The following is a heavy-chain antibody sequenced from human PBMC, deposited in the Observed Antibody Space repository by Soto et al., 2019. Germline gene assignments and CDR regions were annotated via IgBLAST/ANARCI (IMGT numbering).Heavy chain of an antibody. CDR3: TTGASMTPDY. V-gene: IGHV5-51*01. D-gene: IGHD2-8*02. J-gene: IGHJ4*02. Sequence: VDSVKISCSGSGDSLTRYWIGWLRQMPWKGLEWMGIIFPGDPDTRYNPSFQGQVTISADTSISATYLQWSSLRASDTAMYYCTTGASMTPDYWGQGTQVTVSA. CDR2: IFPGDPDT. CDR1: GDSLTRYW.